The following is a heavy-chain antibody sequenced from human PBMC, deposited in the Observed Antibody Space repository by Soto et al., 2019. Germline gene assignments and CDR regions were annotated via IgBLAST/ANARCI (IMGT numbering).Heavy chain of an antibody. V-gene: IGHV3-30*18. CDR1: GFTFSSYG. J-gene: IGHJ6*02. D-gene: IGHD1-7*01. Sequence: QVQLVESGGGVVQPGRSLRLSCAASGFTFSSYGMHWVRQAPGKGLEWVAVISYDGSNKYYADSVKGRFTISRDNSKNTLYLQMNSLRAEDTAVYYCAKVLLTGTTDYYYYGMDVWGQGTTVTVSS. CDR3: AKVLLTGTTDYYYYGMDV. CDR2: ISYDGSNK.